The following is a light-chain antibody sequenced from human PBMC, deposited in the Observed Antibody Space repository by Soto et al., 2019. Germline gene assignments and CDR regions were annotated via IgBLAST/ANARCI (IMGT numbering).Light chain of an antibody. J-gene: IGKJ1*01. V-gene: IGKV3-20*01. CDR2: GAS. CDR1: QSVSSNY. CDR3: QQYGSSPSWT. Sequence: DIVLTQSPGTLSLSPGERATLSCRASQSVSSNYLAWFQQKPGQAPRLLIYGASSRATGIPDRFRGSGSGTDFTLTISRLEPEDFAVYYCQQYGSSPSWTFGQGTKVEIK.